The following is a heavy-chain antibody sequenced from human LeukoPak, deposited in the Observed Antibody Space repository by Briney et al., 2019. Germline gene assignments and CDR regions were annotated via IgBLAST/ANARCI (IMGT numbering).Heavy chain of an antibody. J-gene: IGHJ4*02. Sequence: GGSLRLSCVASGFPFSTFAMSWVRQTPRKGLEWVSAISGSDAGTYYADSVKGRFTISRDNSRNTLYLQMNNLRADDTAVYYCAKAPKGSCRGAFCYSFDHWAQGILVAVSS. CDR3: AKAPKGSCRGAFCYSFDH. V-gene: IGHV3-23*01. CDR2: ISGSDAGT. D-gene: IGHD2-15*01. CDR1: GFPFSTFA.